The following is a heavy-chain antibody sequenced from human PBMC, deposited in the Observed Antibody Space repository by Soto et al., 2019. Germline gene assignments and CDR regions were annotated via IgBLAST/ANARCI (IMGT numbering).Heavy chain of an antibody. CDR2: IIPIVGTA. CDR3: ANRGGTTFYCYYGMDL. V-gene: IGHV1-69*01. J-gene: IGHJ6*02. Sequence: QVQLVQSGAEVKKPGSSVKVSCKASGGTFSSYAISWVRQAPGQGLEWMGGIIPIVGTANYAQKFQGRVTSTTDDSTSTADMELSSLRCEDTSVYYCANRGGTTFYCYYGMDLGGQGTTVTVAS. D-gene: IGHD1-7*01. CDR1: GGTFSSYA.